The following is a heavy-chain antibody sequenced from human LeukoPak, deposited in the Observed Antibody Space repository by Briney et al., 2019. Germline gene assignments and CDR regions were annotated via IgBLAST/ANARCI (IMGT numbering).Heavy chain of an antibody. D-gene: IGHD3-10*01. CDR2: ISYDGSNK. CDR1: GFTFSSYG. Sequence: GGSLRLSCAASGFTFSSYGMHWVRQAPGKGLEWVAVISYDGSNKYYADSVKGRFTISRDNSKNTLYLQMNSLRAEDTAVYYCAGSYGSGNLFDIWGQGTMVTVSS. CDR3: AGSYGSGNLFDI. J-gene: IGHJ3*02. V-gene: IGHV3-30*19.